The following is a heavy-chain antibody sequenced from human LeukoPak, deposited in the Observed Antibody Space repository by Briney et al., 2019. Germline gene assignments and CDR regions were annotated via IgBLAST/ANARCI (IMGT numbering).Heavy chain of an antibody. J-gene: IGHJ4*02. CDR1: GGTFSSYA. CDR3: ARPARYYYDSSGYYYFDY. Sequence: ASAKVSCKASGGTFSSYAISWVRQAPGQGLEWMGGIIPIFGTANYAQKFQGRVTITTDESTSTAYMELSSLRSEDTAVYYCARPARYYYDSSGYYYFDYWGQGTLVTVSS. V-gene: IGHV1-69*05. D-gene: IGHD3-22*01. CDR2: IIPIFGTA.